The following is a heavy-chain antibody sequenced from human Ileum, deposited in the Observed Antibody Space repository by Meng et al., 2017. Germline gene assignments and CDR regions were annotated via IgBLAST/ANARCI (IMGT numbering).Heavy chain of an antibody. Sequence: LNQWRAGRFKPSATLSLTCAFFGGSCNDYYWSWVRQSPGKGLEWIGQIHHSGRTNYKSSLERRVTISVDTSKSQFSLKLTSVTAADTAMYYCVRGPARETHDFDYWGQGALVTVSS. CDR3: VRGPARETHDFDY. CDR1: GGSCNDYY. D-gene: IGHD1-26*01. V-gene: IGHV4-34*01. J-gene: IGHJ4*02. CDR2: IHHSGRT.